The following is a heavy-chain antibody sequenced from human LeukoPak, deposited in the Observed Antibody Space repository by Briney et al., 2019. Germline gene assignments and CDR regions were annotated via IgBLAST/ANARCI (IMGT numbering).Heavy chain of an antibody. V-gene: IGHV4-34*01. CDR1: GFTFSDYY. J-gene: IGHJ4*02. Sequence: PGGSLRLSCAASGFTFSDYYMSWIRQAPGKGLEWIGEINHSGSTNYNPSLKSRVTISVDTSKNQFSLKLSSVTAADTAVYYCARGRVFDYWGQGTLVTVSS. CDR3: ARGRVFDY. CDR2: INHSGST.